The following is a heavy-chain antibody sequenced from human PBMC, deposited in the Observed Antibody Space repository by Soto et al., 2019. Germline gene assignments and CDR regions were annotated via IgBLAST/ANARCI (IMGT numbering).Heavy chain of an antibody. CDR3: ARDDADYPFFDY. V-gene: IGHV1-3*05. CDR2: INAGNGHT. Sequence: QVQLVQSGAEEKRPGASVKVSCEASGYTFSNYTIDWVRQAPGQGLEWMGRINAGNGHTKYSQKFQGRVTITRYTSASTAYMELSSLRSEDTAVYYCARDDADYPFFDYWCQGTLVTVSS. D-gene: IGHD4-17*01. J-gene: IGHJ4*02. CDR1: GYTFSNYT.